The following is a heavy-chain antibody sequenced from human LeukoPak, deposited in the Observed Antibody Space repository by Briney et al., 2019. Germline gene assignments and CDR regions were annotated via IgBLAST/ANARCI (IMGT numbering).Heavy chain of an antibody. Sequence: QAGGSLRLSCAASGFTFSSYAMSWVRQAPGKGLEWVSAISGSGGSTYSADSVKGRFTISRDNSKNTLYLQMNSLRAEDTAVYCAKGWVTDRNYFDYWGQGTLVTVSS. D-gene: IGHD5-18*01. J-gene: IGHJ4*02. V-gene: IGHV3-23*01. CDR2: ISGSGGST. CDR1: GFTFSSYA. CDR3: AKGWVTDRNYFDY.